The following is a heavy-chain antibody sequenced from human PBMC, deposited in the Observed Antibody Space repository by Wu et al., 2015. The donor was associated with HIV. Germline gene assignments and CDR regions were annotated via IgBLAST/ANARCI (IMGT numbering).Heavy chain of an antibody. CDR3: AVRIIGTDAVDY. CDR2: MNPNSGNT. J-gene: IGHJ4*02. CDR1: GYAFNNYD. D-gene: IGHD1-7*01. V-gene: IGHV1-8*01. Sequence: QVQLVQSGAEVKRPGASVNISCKTSGYAFNNYDINWVRQVTGQGLEWMGWMNPNSGNTGYGQKFKGRVTMTRDTSLRTAFMDLDSLTSEDTAIYFCAVRIIGTDAVDYWGQGTLVAVSS.